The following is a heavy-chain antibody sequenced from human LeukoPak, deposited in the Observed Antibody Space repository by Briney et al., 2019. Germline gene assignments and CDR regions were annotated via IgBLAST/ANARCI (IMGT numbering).Heavy chain of an antibody. CDR3: TRVPHGRMYSSSWYDY. CDR2: IRSKAYGGTT. Sequence: GGSLRLSCTASGFTFGDYAMSWFRQAPGKGLEWVSFIRSKAYGGTTEYAASVKGRFTISRDDSKRIVDLQMNSLKTEDTAVYYCTRVPHGRMYSSSWYDYWGQGTLVTVSS. J-gene: IGHJ4*02. CDR1: GFTFGDYA. D-gene: IGHD6-13*01. V-gene: IGHV3-49*03.